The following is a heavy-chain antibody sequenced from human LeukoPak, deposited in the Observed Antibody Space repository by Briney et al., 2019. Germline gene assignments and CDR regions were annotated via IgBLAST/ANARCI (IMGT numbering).Heavy chain of an antibody. V-gene: IGHV4-31*03. CDR3: ARALRYCSSTSCDVFDY. J-gene: IGHJ4*02. D-gene: IGHD2-2*01. Sequence: SETLSLTCTVSGGSISSGGYYWSWIRQHPGKGLEWIGYIYYSGSTYYNPSLKSRVTIPVDTSKNQFSLKLSSVTAADTAVYYCARALRYCSSTSCDVFDYWGQGTLVTVSS. CDR1: GGSISSGGYY. CDR2: IYYSGST.